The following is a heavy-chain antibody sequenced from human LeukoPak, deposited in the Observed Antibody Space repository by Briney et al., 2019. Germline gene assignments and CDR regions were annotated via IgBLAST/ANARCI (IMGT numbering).Heavy chain of an antibody. CDR3: ARGGSSPPRYXXXI. V-gene: IGHV4-59*01. CDR1: GGSISSYY. Sequence: SETLSLTCTVSGGSISSYYWSWIRQPPGKGLEWIGYIYYSGSTNYNPSLKSRVTISVDTSKNQFSLKLSSVTAADTAVYYCARGGSSPPRYXXXIWGXXXXXTVSS. J-gene: IGHJ3*02. D-gene: IGHD6-6*01. CDR2: IYYSGST.